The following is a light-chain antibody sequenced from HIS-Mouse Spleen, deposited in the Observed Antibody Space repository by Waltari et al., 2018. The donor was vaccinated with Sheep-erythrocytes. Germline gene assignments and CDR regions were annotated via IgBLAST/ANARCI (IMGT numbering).Light chain of an antibody. J-gene: IGLJ1*01. CDR1: SSDVGGSND. CDR2: DVS. V-gene: IGLV2-11*01. Sequence: QSALTQPRSVSGSPGQSGTIPCTGTSSDVGGSNDVSWYQQHPGKAPKLMVYDVSKRPSGVPDRFPGLKSGNTASLPISGLQAQDEADYYCCSYAGSYNHVFATGTKVTVL. CDR3: CSYAGSYNHV.